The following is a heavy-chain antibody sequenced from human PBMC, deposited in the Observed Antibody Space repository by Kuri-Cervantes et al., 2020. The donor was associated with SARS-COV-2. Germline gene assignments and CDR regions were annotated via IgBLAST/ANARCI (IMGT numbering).Heavy chain of an antibody. V-gene: IGHV1-2*02. CDR2: INCKSGAT. CDR1: GYTFTSYY. J-gene: IGHJ3*01. Sequence: ASVKVSCKASGYTFTSYYIHWVRQAPGRGLEWMGWINCKSGATNHAQRFQGRVTMTRYTSIRTAYMELTGLKSDDSAVYYCAGERDNGSASYYRVALGVWGHGTVVTVSS. D-gene: IGHD3-10*01. CDR3: AGERDNGSASYYRVALGV.